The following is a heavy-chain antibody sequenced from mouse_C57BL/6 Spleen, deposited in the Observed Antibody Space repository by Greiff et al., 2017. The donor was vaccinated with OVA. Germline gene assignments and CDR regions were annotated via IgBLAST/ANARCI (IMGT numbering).Heavy chain of an antibody. Sequence: VQLQQPGAELVKPGASVKLSCKASGYTFTSYWMQWVKQRPGQGLEWIGEIDPSDSYTNYNQKFKGKATLTVDTSSSTAYMQLSSLTSEDSAVYYCATGYGSSPAWFAYWGQGTLVTVSA. CDR3: ATGYGSSPAWFAY. J-gene: IGHJ3*01. D-gene: IGHD1-1*01. V-gene: IGHV1-50*01. CDR1: GYTFTSYW. CDR2: IDPSDSYT.